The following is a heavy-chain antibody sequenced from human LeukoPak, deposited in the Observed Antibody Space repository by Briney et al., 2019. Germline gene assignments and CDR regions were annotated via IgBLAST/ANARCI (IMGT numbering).Heavy chain of an antibody. D-gene: IGHD3-10*01. CDR2: ISGSGGST. CDR1: GFTFSSYA. Sequence: GGSLRLSCAASGFTFSSYAMSWVRQAPGKGLEWVSAISGSGGSTYYADSVKGRFTISRDNSKNTLYLQMNSLRAEDTAVYYCAKGMPHRILLRFGEAPDAFDIWGQGTMVTVSS. V-gene: IGHV3-23*01. CDR3: AKGMPHRILLRFGEAPDAFDI. J-gene: IGHJ3*02.